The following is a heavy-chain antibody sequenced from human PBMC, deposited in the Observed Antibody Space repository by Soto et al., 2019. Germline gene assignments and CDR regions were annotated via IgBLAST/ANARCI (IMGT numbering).Heavy chain of an antibody. CDR1: GGSISSGGYY. CDR2: IYYSGST. V-gene: IGHV4-31*03. D-gene: IGHD3-9*01. Sequence: PSETLSLTCTVSGGSISSGGYYWSWIRQHPGKGLEWIGYIYYSGSTYNNSSLKSRVTISVDTSKNQFSLKLSSVTAADTAVYYCARKEHDILTGYYYFDYWGQGTLVTVSS. CDR3: ARKEHDILTGYYYFDY. J-gene: IGHJ4*02.